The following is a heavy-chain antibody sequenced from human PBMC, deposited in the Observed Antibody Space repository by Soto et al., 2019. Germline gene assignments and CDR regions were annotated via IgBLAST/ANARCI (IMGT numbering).Heavy chain of an antibody. CDR1: GYTFTSYD. D-gene: IGHD3-22*01. CDR2: MNPNTGNS. Sequence: SVKVSCKASGYTFTSYDIYWVRQATGQGLEWMGWMNPNTGNSGYAQKFQGRVTMTSDTSISTAHMELSSLRSEDTAVYYCARVPPPPNYYATSGPTVHWGQGSMVTGSS. CDR3: ARVPPPPNYYATSGPTVH. J-gene: IGHJ4*02. V-gene: IGHV1-8*01.